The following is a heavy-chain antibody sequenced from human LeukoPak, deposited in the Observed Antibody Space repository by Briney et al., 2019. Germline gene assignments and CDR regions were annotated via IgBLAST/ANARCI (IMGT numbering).Heavy chain of an antibody. CDR1: GFTFSSYS. D-gene: IGHD2-15*01. CDR3: ARPYCSGGSCYPSGVDY. Sequence: GGSLRLSCAASGFTFSSYSMNWVRQAPGKGLEWVSSISSSSSYIYYADSVKGRFTISRDNAKNSLYLQMNSLRAEDTAVYYCARPYCSGGSCYPSGVDYWGQGTLVTVSS. V-gene: IGHV3-21*01. CDR2: ISSSSSYI. J-gene: IGHJ4*02.